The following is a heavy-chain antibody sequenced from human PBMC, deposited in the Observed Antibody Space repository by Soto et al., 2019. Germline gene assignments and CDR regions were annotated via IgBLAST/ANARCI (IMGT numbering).Heavy chain of an antibody. CDR3: AKGKISTTTYTSFDS. CDR2: ISYDGSKK. J-gene: IGHJ5*01. CDR1: GFTFSSYG. V-gene: IGHV3-30*18. Sequence: AGGSLRLSCEASGFTFSSYGMHWVRQAPGKGLEWVAVISYDGSKKYYADSVKGRFTISRDNSKNTLYLQMNSLRAEDTAVYYCAKGKISTTTYTSFDSWGQGTLVTVSS. D-gene: IGHD1-26*01.